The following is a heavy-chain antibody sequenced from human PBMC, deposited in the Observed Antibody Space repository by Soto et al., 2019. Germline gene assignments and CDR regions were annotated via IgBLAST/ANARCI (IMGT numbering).Heavy chain of an antibody. CDR1: GGTCGDYA. V-gene: IGHV3-23*01. CDR2: ISYGGGTT. CDR3: AKNPGYYYDSTGYHFDY. D-gene: IGHD3-22*01. J-gene: IGHJ4*02. Sequence: GGFMRLCRAAAGGTCGDYARSWVRKAPGKGLEWVSAISYGGGTTYYADSVKGRFTISRDNSKNTLYLQMNSLRAEDTAVYYCAKNPGYYYDSTGYHFDYWGQGTLVTVSS.